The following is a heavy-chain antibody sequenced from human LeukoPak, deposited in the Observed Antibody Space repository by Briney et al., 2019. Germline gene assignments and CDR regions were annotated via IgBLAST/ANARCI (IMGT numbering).Heavy chain of an antibody. D-gene: IGHD2-2*02. Sequence: GGSLRLSCAASGFTFSSYAMSWVRQAPGKGLEWVSAISGSGGSTYYADSVKGRFTISRDNSKNTLYLQMNSLRAEDTAVYYCAKDRGYCSSTSCYTGLDYWGQGTLVTVSS. CDR3: AKDRGYCSSTSCYTGLDY. V-gene: IGHV3-23*01. J-gene: IGHJ4*02. CDR1: GFTFSSYA. CDR2: ISGSGGST.